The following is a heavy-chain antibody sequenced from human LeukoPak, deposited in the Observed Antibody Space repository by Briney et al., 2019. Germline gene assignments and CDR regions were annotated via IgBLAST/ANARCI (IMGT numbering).Heavy chain of an antibody. CDR3: VLGGKQLARYITPKYYFDY. D-gene: IGHD4-23*01. V-gene: IGHV3-48*04. Sequence: GGSLRLSCAASGFTFSSYSMSWVRQAPGRGLEWISYISESSSTIYYVDSVKGRFTISRDNAKNSLYLQMNSLRAEDTAVYYCVLGGKQLARYITPKYYFDYWGQGTLVTVSS. CDR2: ISESSSTI. J-gene: IGHJ4*02. CDR1: GFTFSSYS.